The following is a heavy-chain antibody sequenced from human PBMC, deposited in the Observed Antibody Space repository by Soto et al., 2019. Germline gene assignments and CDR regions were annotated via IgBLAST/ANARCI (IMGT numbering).Heavy chain of an antibody. D-gene: IGHD2-8*02. V-gene: IGHV3-73*01. Sequence: PGGSLRLSCAASGFTFSCSALHWVRQASGKGLEWVGRIRNKANSYATAYAASVKGRFTISRDDSKNTAFLQMNSLKTEDTALYDCTTPAPEDIILKWGPGTLVTVSS. J-gene: IGHJ4*02. CDR3: TTPAPEDIILK. CDR1: GFTFSCSA. CDR2: IRNKANSYAT.